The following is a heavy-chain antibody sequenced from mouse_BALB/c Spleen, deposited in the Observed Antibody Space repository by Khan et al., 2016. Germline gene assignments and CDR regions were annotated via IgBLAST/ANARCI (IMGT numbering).Heavy chain of an antibody. CDR2: INTYTGEP. Sequence: QIQLVQSGPELKKPGETVKISCKASAYTFTNYGMNWVKQAPGKGLKWMGWINTYTGEPTYTDDFKGRFACSLETSARTAYLQINNLKNEDMATYFWARGGSYWYFDVWGAGPTITVSS. D-gene: IGHD6-1*01. J-gene: IGHJ1*01. CDR1: AYTFTNYG. CDR3: ARGGSYWYFDV. V-gene: IGHV9-1*02.